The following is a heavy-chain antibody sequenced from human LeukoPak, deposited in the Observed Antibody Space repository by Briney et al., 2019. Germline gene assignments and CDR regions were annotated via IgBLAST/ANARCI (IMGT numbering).Heavy chain of an antibody. V-gene: IGHV4-59*12. CDR3: ARESYPGTVSVRSAFDI. J-gene: IGHJ3*02. CDR1: GASIDSYY. Sequence: SETLSLTCTISGASIDSYYWSWIRQPPGKGLEWIGYIYHSGSTKYNPSLKSRVTISVDTSKNQFSLKLSSVTAADTAVYYCARESYPGTVSVRSAFDIWGQGTMVTVSS. CDR2: IYHSGST. D-gene: IGHD1-14*01.